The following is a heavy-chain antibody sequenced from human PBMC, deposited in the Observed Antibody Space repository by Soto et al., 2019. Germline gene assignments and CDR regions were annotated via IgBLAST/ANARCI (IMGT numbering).Heavy chain of an antibody. V-gene: IGHV3-23*01. J-gene: IGHJ4*02. Sequence: ESGGGLVQPGGSLRLSCAASGFTFTSYAVSWVRQAPGKGLEWVSAISGSGDNTYYADSVKGRFTISRDNSRNTLYLQMNSLRAEDTAVYYCARRWFGELSPLDYWGQGTLVTVSS. D-gene: IGHD3-10*01. CDR2: ISGSGDNT. CDR1: GFTFTSYA. CDR3: ARRWFGELSPLDY.